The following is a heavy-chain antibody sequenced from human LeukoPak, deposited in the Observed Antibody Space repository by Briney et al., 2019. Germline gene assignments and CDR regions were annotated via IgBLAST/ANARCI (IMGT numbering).Heavy chain of an antibody. CDR1: GFIFSSYS. CDR3: ARDHRDGQIDY. CDR2: ISSSSSYI. V-gene: IGHV3-21*01. J-gene: IGHJ4*02. Sequence: GGSLRLSCAASGFIFSSYSMNWVRQAPGKGLEWVSSISSSSSYIYYADSVKGRFTISRDNAKNSLYLQMNSLRAEDTAVYYCARDHRDGQIDYWGQGTLVTVSS.